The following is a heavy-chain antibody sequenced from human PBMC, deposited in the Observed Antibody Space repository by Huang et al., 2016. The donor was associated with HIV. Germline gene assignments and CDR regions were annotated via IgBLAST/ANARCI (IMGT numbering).Heavy chain of an antibody. D-gene: IGHD3-22*01. J-gene: IGHJ4*02. V-gene: IGHV3-30*02. CDR2: RHDDGSNR. CDR1: GFTFSSYG. CDR3: AKFGSSGYLPRYSFDY. Sequence: QVQLVESGGGVVQPGGSLRLSCAASGFTFSSYGMHWVRQAPGRGLEWVALRHDDGSNRYYADSVKGRFTISRDNSKNTLYLQMNSLRAEDTAVYFCAKFGSSGYLPRYSFDYWGQGTLVTVSS.